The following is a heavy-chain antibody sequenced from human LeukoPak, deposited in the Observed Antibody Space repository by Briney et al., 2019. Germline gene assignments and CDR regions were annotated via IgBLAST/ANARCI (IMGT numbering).Heavy chain of an antibody. J-gene: IGHJ6*03. Sequence: GGSLRLSCAASGFTFSSYWMSWVRQAPGKGLEWVANIKQDGSEKYYVDSVKGRFTISRDNAKNSLYLQMNSLRAEDTAVHYCARDEGDRITMVRGNYHYYMDVWGKGTTVTVSS. V-gene: IGHV3-7*01. CDR3: ARDEGDRITMVRGNYHYYMDV. D-gene: IGHD3-10*01. CDR2: IKQDGSEK. CDR1: GFTFSSYW.